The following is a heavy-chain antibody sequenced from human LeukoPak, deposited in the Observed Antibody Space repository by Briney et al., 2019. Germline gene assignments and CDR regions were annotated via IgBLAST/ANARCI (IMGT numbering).Heavy chain of an antibody. Sequence: SETLSLTCTVSGGSISSSSYYWGWIRQPPGKGLEWIGSIYYSGSTYYNPSLKSRVTISVDTSKNQFSLKLSSVTAADTAVYYCARAAGSSSWYGYYYYYMDVWGKGTTVTVSS. CDR3: ARAAGSSSWYGYYYYYMDV. V-gene: IGHV4-39*07. D-gene: IGHD6-13*01. CDR1: GGSISSSSYY. J-gene: IGHJ6*03. CDR2: IYYSGST.